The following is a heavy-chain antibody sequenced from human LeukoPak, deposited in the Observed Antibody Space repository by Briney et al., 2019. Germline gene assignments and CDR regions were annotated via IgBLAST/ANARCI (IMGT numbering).Heavy chain of an antibody. CDR2: ISWNSGSI. D-gene: IGHD4-17*01. CDR1: GFTFDDYA. CDR3: AKDSMTTVTTPDY. J-gene: IGHJ4*02. Sequence: PGGSLRLSCAASGFTFDDYAMHWVRQAPGKGLEWVSGISWNSGSIGYADSVKGQSTISRDNAKNSLYLQMNSLRAEDTAVYYCAKDSMTTVTTPDYWGQGTLVTVSS. V-gene: IGHV3-9*01.